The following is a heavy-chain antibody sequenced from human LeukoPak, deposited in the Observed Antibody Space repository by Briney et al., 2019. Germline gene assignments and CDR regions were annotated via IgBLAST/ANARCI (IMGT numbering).Heavy chain of an antibody. CDR2: ITNSGNSK. J-gene: IGHJ4*02. CDR1: EFTFSSYS. V-gene: IGHV3-48*04. Sequence: PGGSLRLSCAASEFTFSSYSMNWVRQAPGKGLEWVSYITNSGNSKSYADSVKGRFTISRDNAKNTLYLQMNSLRAEDTAVYYCARDLDIVVVVAATPVVWGQGTLVTVSS. CDR3: ARDLDIVVVVAATPVV. D-gene: IGHD2-15*01.